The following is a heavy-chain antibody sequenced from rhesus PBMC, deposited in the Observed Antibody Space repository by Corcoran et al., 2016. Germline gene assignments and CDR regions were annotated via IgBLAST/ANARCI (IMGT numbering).Heavy chain of an antibody. D-gene: IGHD3-28*01. CDR2: ISGSGGST. J-gene: IGHJ5-2*02. CDR1: GGSFSGYY. Sequence: QVQLQESGPGLVTPSETLSLTCAVSGGSFSGYYWGWIRQPPGKGLEWIGYISGSGGSTDYNPSLKSRVTMSTDTSKNQFSLKLSSVTAADTAVYYCAGGYYGSGYYNSLDVWGRGVLVTVSS. V-gene: IGHV4-165*01. CDR3: AGGYYGSGYYNSLDV.